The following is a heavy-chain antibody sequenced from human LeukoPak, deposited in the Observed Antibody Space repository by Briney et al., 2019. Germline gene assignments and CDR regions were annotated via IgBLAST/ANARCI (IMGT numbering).Heavy chain of an antibody. J-gene: IGHJ4*02. CDR3: ARGYSYGASGFDY. Sequence: GGSLRLSCAASEFTFSSYFMNWVRQAPGKGLEWVSSISSGSTYIYYADSVKGRFTISRDNAKNSLYLQMNSLRAEDTAAYYCARGYSYGASGFDYWGQGTLVTVSS. CDR2: ISSGSTYI. CDR1: EFTFSSYF. V-gene: IGHV3-21*01. D-gene: IGHD5-18*01.